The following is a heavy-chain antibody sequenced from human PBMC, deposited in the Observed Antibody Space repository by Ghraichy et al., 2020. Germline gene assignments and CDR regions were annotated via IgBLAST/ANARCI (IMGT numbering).Heavy chain of an antibody. J-gene: IGHJ6*02. Sequence: SETLSLTCAVSGGSISSSNWWSWVRQPPGKGLEWIGEIYHSGSTNYNPSLKSRVTISVDKSKNQFSLKLSSVTAADTAVYYCARYLWSSGWYGMDVWGQGTTVTVSS. CDR3: ARYLWSSGWYGMDV. CDR2: IYHSGST. D-gene: IGHD6-19*01. V-gene: IGHV4-4*02. CDR1: GGSISSSNW.